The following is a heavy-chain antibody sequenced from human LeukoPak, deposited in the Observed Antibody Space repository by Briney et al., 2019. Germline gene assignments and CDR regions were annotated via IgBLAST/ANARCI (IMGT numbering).Heavy chain of an antibody. V-gene: IGHV4-39*07. CDR2: IYYSGST. Sequence: PSETLSLTCTVSGGPISSSSYYWGWIRQPPGKGLEWIGSIYYSGSTYYNASLKSRVTISVDTSTNPSSLKLSSVTAADTAVYDCARVGVSAPYYYYYMDVWGKGTTVTVSS. D-gene: IGHD5/OR15-5a*01. CDR3: ARVGVSAPYYYYYMDV. J-gene: IGHJ6*03. CDR1: GGPISSSSYY.